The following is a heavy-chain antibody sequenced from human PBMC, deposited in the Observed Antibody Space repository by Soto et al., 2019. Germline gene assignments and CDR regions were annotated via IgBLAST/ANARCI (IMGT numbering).Heavy chain of an antibody. D-gene: IGHD4-4*01. Sequence: QVNLVQSGGGLVQPGRSLRLSCEASGFTFRNSGMEWIRQAPGKGLEWVARIWYDGSSQYYEDSVKGRFTISRDNSKNTLYMEMNSVRVEDTAVYYCARDMDSNYDGMDVWGQGTTVIVSS. CDR2: IWYDGSSQ. CDR1: GFTFRNSG. V-gene: IGHV3-33*01. J-gene: IGHJ6*02. CDR3: ARDMDSNYDGMDV.